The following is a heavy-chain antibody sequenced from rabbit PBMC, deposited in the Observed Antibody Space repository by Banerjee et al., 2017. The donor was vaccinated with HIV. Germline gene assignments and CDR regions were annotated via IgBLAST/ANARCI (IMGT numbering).Heavy chain of an antibody. J-gene: IGHJ4*01. CDR3: ARDLNGDNNYFDL. CDR2: IGVRSGGI. V-gene: IGHV1S45*01. D-gene: IGHD2-1*01. Sequence: QEQLVESGGGLVQPEGSLTLTCTASGFSFSSGYYMCWVRQAPGKGLEWVACIGVRSGGIYYASWAKGRFTISKTSSTTVTLQMTSLTAADTATYFCARDLNGDNNYFDLWGQGTLVTVS. CDR1: GFSFSSGYY.